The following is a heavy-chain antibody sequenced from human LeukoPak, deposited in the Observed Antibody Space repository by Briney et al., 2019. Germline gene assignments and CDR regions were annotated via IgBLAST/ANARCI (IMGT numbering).Heavy chain of an antibody. V-gene: IGHV3-53*01. CDR2: LYSDGST. Sequence: GGSLRLSCAASGFIVSSIYMVWVRQAPGKGLEWVSLLYSDGSTYYADSVKGRFIISRDNSKNTLYLEMNSLRVEDTAVYYCASVRLPGRTYYYYYYMDVWGKGTTVTISS. J-gene: IGHJ6*03. CDR1: GFIVSSIY. D-gene: IGHD6-25*01. CDR3: ASVRLPGRTYYYYYYMDV.